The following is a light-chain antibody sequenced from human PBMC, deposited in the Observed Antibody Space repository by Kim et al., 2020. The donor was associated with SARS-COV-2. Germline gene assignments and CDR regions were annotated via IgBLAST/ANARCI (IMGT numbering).Light chain of an antibody. CDR3: QQYGTT. CDR1: QSMSSNY. Sequence: LSLAPGEEAPLACRASQSMSSNYLAWYQQKPGHAPRILIYGASNRATGIPERFSGSGSGTDFTLTISRLEPEDFAVYYCQQYGTTFGQGTKLEI. CDR2: GAS. J-gene: IGKJ2*01. V-gene: IGKV3-20*01.